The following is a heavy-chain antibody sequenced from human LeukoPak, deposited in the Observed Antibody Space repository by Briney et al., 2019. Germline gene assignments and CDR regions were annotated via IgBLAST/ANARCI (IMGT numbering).Heavy chain of an antibody. D-gene: IGHD1-26*01. Sequence: GGSLRLSCAASGFTFSGFAMTWVRQAPGKGLEWVSSIGSDEKTHYSDSVKGRFTISRDNPNNTLYLQMNNLRAEDTAVYYCAKPRDSIVGTTTPTRLATLDIWGQGTMVTVSS. CDR1: GFTFSGFA. V-gene: IGHV3-23*01. J-gene: IGHJ3*02. CDR2: IGSDEKT. CDR3: AKPRDSIVGTTTPTRLATLDI.